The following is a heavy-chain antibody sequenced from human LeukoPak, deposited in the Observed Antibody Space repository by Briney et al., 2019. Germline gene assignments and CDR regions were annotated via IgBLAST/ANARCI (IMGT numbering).Heavy chain of an antibody. CDR2: ISSSSSYI. CDR1: GFTFSSYS. CDR3: AKELAAPGKPIDY. J-gene: IGHJ4*02. Sequence: PGGSLRLSCAASGFTFSSYSMHWVRQAPGKGLEWVSSISSSSSYIYYADSVKGRFTISRDNSKNTLYLQMNSLRAEDTAVYFCAKELAAPGKPIDYWGQGTLVTVSS. D-gene: IGHD6-13*01. V-gene: IGHV3-21*04.